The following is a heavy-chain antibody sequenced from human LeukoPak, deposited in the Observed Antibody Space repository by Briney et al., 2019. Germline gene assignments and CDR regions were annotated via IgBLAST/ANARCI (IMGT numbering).Heavy chain of an antibody. CDR1: GFTFSSYEM. J-gene: IGHJ4*02. Sequence: GSLRLSCAASGFTFSSYEMNWVRQPPGKGLEWIGEIYHSGSTNYNPSLKSRVTISVDKSKNQFSLKLSSVTAADTAVYYCARDAPNSGYDWGQGTLVTVSS. CDR2: IYHSGST. D-gene: IGHD5-12*01. V-gene: IGHV4-4*02. CDR3: ARDAPNSGYD.